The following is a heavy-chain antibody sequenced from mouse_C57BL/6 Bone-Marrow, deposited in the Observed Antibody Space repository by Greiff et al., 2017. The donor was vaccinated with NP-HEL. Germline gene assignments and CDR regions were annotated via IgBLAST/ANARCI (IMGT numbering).Heavy chain of an antibody. Sequence: EVQLVESGGDLVKPGGSLKLSCAASGFTFSSYGMSWVRQTPDKRLEWVATISSGGSYTYYPDSVKGRFTISRDNAKNTLYLQMSSLKSEDTAMYYCASRNFWYFDVWGTGTTVTVSS. CDR2: ISSGGSYT. CDR3: ASRNFWYFDV. D-gene: IGHD2-1*01. V-gene: IGHV5-6*01. J-gene: IGHJ1*03. CDR1: GFTFSSYG.